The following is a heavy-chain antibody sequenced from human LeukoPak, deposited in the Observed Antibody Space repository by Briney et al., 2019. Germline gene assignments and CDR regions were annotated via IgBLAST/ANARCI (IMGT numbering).Heavy chain of an antibody. J-gene: IGHJ4*02. CDR1: GFTFSSYG. V-gene: IGHV3-33*01. CDR2: IWYDGSNK. Sequence: PGRSLRLSCAASGFTFSSYGMHWVRQAPGKGLEWVAVIWYDGSNKYYADSVKGRFTISRDNSKNTLYLQMNSLRAEDTAVYYCARDFTSLPKRIAAVFPDYWGQGTLVTVSS. CDR3: ARDFTSLPKRIAAVFPDY. D-gene: IGHD6-13*01.